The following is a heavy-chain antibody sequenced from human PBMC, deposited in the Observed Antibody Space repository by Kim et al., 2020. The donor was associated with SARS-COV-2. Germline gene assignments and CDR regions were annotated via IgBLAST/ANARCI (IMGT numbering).Heavy chain of an antibody. CDR3: ARGQPLDY. Sequence: SETLSLTCSVSGGSIRSGGKFWTWIRQHPAKGLEWIGYISYSGNSHYSPSLRSRGSISLQTSENQFSLELTSVTAAATAVYYCARGQPLDYWGQGILVTVSS. CDR1: GGSIRSGGKF. V-gene: IGHV4-31*03. J-gene: IGHJ4*02. D-gene: IGHD2-2*01. CDR2: ISYSGNS.